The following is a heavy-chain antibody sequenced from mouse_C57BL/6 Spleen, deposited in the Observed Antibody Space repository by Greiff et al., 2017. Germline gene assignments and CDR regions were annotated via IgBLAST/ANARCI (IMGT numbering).Heavy chain of an antibody. CDR2: IDPSDSET. J-gene: IGHJ2*01. Sequence: VQLQQPGAELVRPGSSVKLSCKASGYTFTSYWMHWVKQRPIQGLEWIGNIDPSDSETHYNQKFKDKATLTVDKSSSTAYMQLSSLTSEDFAVYYCARGDYGNYAGFFDYWGQGTTLTVSS. V-gene: IGHV1-52*01. CDR3: ARGDYGNYAGFFDY. CDR1: GYTFTSYW. D-gene: IGHD2-1*01.